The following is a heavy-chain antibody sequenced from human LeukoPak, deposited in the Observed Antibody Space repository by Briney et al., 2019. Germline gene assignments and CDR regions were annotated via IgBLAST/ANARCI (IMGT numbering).Heavy chain of an antibody. CDR3: ARALSDDTAMATPCAY. CDR1: GGTFSNYG. Sequence: SVKVSCKASGGTFSNYGINWVRQAPGQGLEWIGGITPLFGTANYALRFQGRVTITADKSTSTAYLELNRLRSEDTATYYCARALSDDTAMATPCAYWGQGTLVIVSS. J-gene: IGHJ4*02. CDR2: ITPLFGTA. V-gene: IGHV1-69*06. D-gene: IGHD5-18*01.